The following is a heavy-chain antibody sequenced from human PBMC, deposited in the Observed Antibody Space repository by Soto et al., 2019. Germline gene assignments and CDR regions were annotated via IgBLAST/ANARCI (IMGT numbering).Heavy chain of an antibody. J-gene: IGHJ4*02. CDR1: GYTFSDHD. Sequence: QVQLVQSGAEVQKPGASVKVSCKASGYTFSDHDINWVRLASGQGPEWLGWMNPNSGDTGYAQNFQGRVTMTRDTSKRTAYMELSSLRSEDTAVYYCARVGGNWNDDYFDYWGQGTLVTVSS. CDR2: MNPNSGDT. D-gene: IGHD1-1*01. V-gene: IGHV1-8*01. CDR3: ARVGGNWNDDYFDY.